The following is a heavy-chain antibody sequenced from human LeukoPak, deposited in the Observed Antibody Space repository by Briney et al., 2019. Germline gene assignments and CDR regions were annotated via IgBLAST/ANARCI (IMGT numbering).Heavy chain of an antibody. CDR2: INHGGST. J-gene: IGHJ4*02. CDR1: GGSLSGYY. V-gene: IGHV4-34*01. CDR3: ARDKGYDYVWGSYRLFDY. D-gene: IGHD3-16*02. Sequence: SETLSLTCAVYGGSLSGYYWSWIRQPPGKGLEWIGEINHGGSTNYNPSLRSRVTISVDTSKNQFSLKLSSVTAADTAVYYCARDKGYDYVWGSYRLFDYWGQGTLVTVSS.